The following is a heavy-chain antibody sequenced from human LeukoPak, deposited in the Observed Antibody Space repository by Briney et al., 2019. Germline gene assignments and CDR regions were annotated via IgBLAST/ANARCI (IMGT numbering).Heavy chain of an antibody. J-gene: IGHJ3*02. D-gene: IGHD6-19*01. CDR3: ARDAGPGSGWYRGDAFDI. CDR2: IIPIFGTA. V-gene: IGHV1-69*01. Sequence: SVKVSCKASGGTFSSYAISWVRQAPGQGLEWMGGIIPIFGTANYAQKFQGRVTITADESTSTVYMELSSLRSEDTAVYYCARDAGPGSGWYRGDAFDIWGQGTMVTVSS. CDR1: GGTFSSYA.